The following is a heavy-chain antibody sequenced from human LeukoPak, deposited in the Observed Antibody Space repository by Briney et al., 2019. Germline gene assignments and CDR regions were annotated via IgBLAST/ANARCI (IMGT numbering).Heavy chain of an antibody. Sequence: GESLRLSCAASGFTFSSYSMNWVRQAPGKGLDWVSYISGTSSTMHYADSVKGRFTISRDNAKNSLYLQMNSLRAEDTAVYYCARIEWEGPHPTLNYWGQGTLVTVSS. CDR1: GFTFSSYS. J-gene: IGHJ4*02. CDR2: ISGTSSTM. V-gene: IGHV3-48*04. D-gene: IGHD1-26*01. CDR3: ARIEWEGPHPTLNY.